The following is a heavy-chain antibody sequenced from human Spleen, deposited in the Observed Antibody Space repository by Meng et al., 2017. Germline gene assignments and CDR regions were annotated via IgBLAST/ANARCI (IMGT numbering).Heavy chain of an antibody. V-gene: IGHV5-51*01. Sequence: GESLKISCKGSGYSFTSYWIGWVRQMPGKGLEWMGIIYPGDSDTRYSPSFQGQVTISADKSISTAYLQWSSLKASDTAMYYCARAPAVTTLYYYYGMDVWGQGTTVTVSS. CDR3: ARAPAVTTLYYYYGMDV. D-gene: IGHD4-11*01. CDR1: GYSFTSYW. CDR2: IYPGDSDT. J-gene: IGHJ6*02.